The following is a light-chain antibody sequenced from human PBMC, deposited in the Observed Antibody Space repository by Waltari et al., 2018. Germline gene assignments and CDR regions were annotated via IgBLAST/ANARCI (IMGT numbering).Light chain of an antibody. V-gene: IGKV2-28*01. CDR2: SVS. J-gene: IGKJ4*01. CDR1: QSPLHSNVNIY. CDR3: MNAVQTLT. Sequence: DIVLIQSPVSLPVSPGEPASISCRSSQSPLHSNVNIYWDWYVQKPGQSPQLLIYSVSNRASGVPDRFSGSGSGTDFTLKISRVEAEDVGVYYCMNAVQTLTFGGGTKVEIK.